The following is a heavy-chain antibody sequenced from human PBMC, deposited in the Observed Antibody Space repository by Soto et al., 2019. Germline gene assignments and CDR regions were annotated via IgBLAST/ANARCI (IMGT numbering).Heavy chain of an antibody. Sequence: GGSLRLSCAVSGFNFTYYKMNWVRQAPGKGLEWVSSISSISSTFYAGSVKGRFTISRDNAKNSLYLQMTSLRAEDTAVYYCARLTGGGVAPDYWGQGTLVTVSS. J-gene: IGHJ4*02. CDR2: ISSISST. CDR3: ARLTGGGVAPDY. D-gene: IGHD3-16*01. CDR1: GFNFTYYK. V-gene: IGHV3-21*01.